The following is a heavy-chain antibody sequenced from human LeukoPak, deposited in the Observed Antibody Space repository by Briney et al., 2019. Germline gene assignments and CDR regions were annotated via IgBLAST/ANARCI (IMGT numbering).Heavy chain of an antibody. CDR3: VKDSGSSWSNWFDL. CDR2: ISGNGVST. D-gene: IGHD6-13*01. V-gene: IGHV3-64D*06. J-gene: IGHJ5*02. CDR1: GFIFSTYP. Sequence: QSGGSLRLSCSASGFIFSTYPMHWGRQGPGKGLEYVSAISGNGVSTYYADSVKGRFIISRDNSKNTLYLQMRSLRTEDTAVYYCVKDSGSSWSNWFDLWGQGTLVTVSS.